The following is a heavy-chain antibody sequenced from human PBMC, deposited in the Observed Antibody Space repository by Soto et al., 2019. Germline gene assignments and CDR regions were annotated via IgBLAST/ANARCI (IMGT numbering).Heavy chain of an antibody. CDR3: ASHDYAHYGIDV. J-gene: IGHJ6*02. CDR2: IYYSGST. Sequence: SETLSLTCTVSGGSISSSSSYWGWIRQPPGKGLEWIGNIYYSGSTYNNPSLKSRVTISVDTSKNQFSLKLSSVTAADTAVYYCASHDYAHYGIDVWGQGTTVTVSS. V-gene: IGHV4-39*07. CDR1: GGSISSSSSY. D-gene: IGHD4-17*01.